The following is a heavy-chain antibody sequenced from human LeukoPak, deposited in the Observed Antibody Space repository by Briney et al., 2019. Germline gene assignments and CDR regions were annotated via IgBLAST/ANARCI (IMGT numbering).Heavy chain of an antibody. CDR1: GYTFTGYY. Sequence: ASVKVSCKASGYTFTGYYMHWVRQAPGQGLEWMGWINPNSGGTNYAQKFQGRVTMTRDTSISTAYMELSRLRSDDTAVYYCARGGLLRHFDWLLYSYWGQGTLVTVSS. V-gene: IGHV1-2*02. J-gene: IGHJ4*02. CDR3: ARGGLLRHFDWLLYSY. CDR2: INPNSGGT. D-gene: IGHD3-9*01.